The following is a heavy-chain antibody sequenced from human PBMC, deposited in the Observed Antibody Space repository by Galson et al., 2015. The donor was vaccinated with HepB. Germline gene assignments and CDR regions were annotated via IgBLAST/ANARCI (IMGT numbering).Heavy chain of an antibody. J-gene: IGHJ6*02. CDR2: IWYDGSNK. CDR3: ARDYYGSGSYYKGYYYGMDV. D-gene: IGHD3-10*01. Sequence: SLRLSCAASGFTFSSYGMHWVRQAPGKGLKWVAVIWYDGSNKYYADSVKGRFTISRDNSKNTLYLQMNSLRAEDTAVYYCARDYYGSGSYYKGYYYGMDVWGQGTTVTVSS. V-gene: IGHV3-33*08. CDR1: GFTFSSYG.